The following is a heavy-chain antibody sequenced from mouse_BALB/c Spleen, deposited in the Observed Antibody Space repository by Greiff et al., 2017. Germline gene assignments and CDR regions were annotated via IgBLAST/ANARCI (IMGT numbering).Heavy chain of an antibody. CDR3: AREGFTTSYFDY. Sequence: DVMLVESGGGLVQPGGSLKLSCAASGFTFSSYGMSWVRQTPDKRLELVATINSNGGSTYYPDSVKGRFTISRDNAKNTLYLQMSSLKSEDTAMYYCAREGFTTSYFDYWGQGTTLTVAS. V-gene: IGHV5-6-3*01. J-gene: IGHJ2*01. CDR1: GFTFSSYG. D-gene: IGHD2-12*01. CDR2: INSNGGST.